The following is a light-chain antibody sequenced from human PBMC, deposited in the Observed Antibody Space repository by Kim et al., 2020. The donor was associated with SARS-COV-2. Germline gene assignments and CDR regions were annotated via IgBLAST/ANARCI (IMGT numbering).Light chain of an antibody. Sequence: IVMTQTPLSLSVTAGQPASISCNSSRSLLSSDGKTYFDWHLQKPGQPPQTLIYEISKRFSGVPDRFSGTGSGTDFTLKISRVEAEDVGVYYCMQRREVPHTFGQGTKLEI. CDR3: MQRREVPHT. CDR1: RSLLSSDGKTY. V-gene: IGKV2D-29*01. J-gene: IGKJ2*01. CDR2: EIS.